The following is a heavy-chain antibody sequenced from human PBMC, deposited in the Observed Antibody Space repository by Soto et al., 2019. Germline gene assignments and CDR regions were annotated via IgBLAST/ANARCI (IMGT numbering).Heavy chain of an antibody. D-gene: IGHD3-22*01. V-gene: IGHV1-69*06. CDR2: IIPIFGTA. CDR1: GGTFSSYA. CDR3: ARINYDSSRGADY. J-gene: IGHJ4*02. Sequence: GASVKVSCKVSGGTFSSYAISWVRQAPGQGLEWMGGIIPIFGTANYAQKFQGRVTITADKSTSTAYMELSSLRSEDTAVYYCARINYDSSRGADYWGQGTLVTVSS.